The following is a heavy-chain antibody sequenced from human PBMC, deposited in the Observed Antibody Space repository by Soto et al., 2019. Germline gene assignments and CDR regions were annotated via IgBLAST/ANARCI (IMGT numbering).Heavy chain of an antibody. J-gene: IGHJ6*04. CDR3: ARDLSV. CDR2: IYSGGTT. CDR1: GFTVSSNY. Sequence: GGSLRLSCAASGFTVSSNYMSWVRQAPGKGLEWVSVIYSGGTTYYADSVKDIFTISRDDSKNTLYLQMNSLRAEDTAVYYCARDLSVWGKGTTVTVSS. V-gene: IGHV3-66*01.